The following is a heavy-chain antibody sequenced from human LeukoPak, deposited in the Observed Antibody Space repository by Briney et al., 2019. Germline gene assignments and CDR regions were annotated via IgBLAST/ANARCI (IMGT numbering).Heavy chain of an antibody. Sequence: SETLTLTCTVSGGSISSYYWSWIRQPPGKGLGWIGSISYRGSTKYYPSLNSRVTISVDTSKRQFSLNLSSVTAADTAVYYCARDMPLEEHTVTTTFDIWGQGTMVTVSS. D-gene: IGHD4-11*01. CDR1: GGSISSYY. V-gene: IGHV4-59*01. CDR2: ISYRGST. CDR3: ARDMPLEEHTVTTTFDI. J-gene: IGHJ3*02.